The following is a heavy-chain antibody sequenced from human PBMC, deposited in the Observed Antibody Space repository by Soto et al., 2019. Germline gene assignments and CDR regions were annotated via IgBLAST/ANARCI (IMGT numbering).Heavy chain of an antibody. CDR3: AKDRGTAMVTYLAY. D-gene: IGHD5-18*01. J-gene: IGHJ4*02. CDR1: GFTFSSYG. CDR2: ISYDGSNK. V-gene: IGHV3-30*18. Sequence: GGSLRLSCAASGFTFSSYGMHWVRQAPGKGLEWVAVISYDGSNKYYADSVKGRFTISRDNSKNTLYLQMNSLRAEDTVVYYCAKDRGTAMVTYLAYWGQGTLVTVS.